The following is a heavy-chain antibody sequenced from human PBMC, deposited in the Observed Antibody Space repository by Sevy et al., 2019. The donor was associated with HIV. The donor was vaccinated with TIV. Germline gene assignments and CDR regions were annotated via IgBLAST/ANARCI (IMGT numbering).Heavy chain of an antibody. CDR2: IIPMFGTA. V-gene: IGHV1-69*13. J-gene: IGHJ4*02. D-gene: IGHD6-13*01. Sequence: ASVKVSCKASRRTFSSSAISWVRQAPGQGLEWLGGIIPMFGTANYVQKFQGRVTITADESTSTAYMELSSLRSEDTAVYYCARSMSWYASFDYWGQGTLVTVSS. CDR3: ARSMSWYASFDY. CDR1: RRTFSSSA.